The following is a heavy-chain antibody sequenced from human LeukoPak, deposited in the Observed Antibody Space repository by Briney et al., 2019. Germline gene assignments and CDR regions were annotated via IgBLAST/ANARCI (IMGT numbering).Heavy chain of an antibody. Sequence: SAPLPLPCTVSGGSISTYYWSWIRRPAGKGLEWVGRIYTSGSTNYNPSLKTLVTMSIATSKNQFSLKVTSVTAADTAVYYCARDLRRRVTAIGYGPREYYYYMDVWGKGTTVTISS. J-gene: IGHJ6*03. D-gene: IGHD2-21*02. CDR1: GGSISTYY. CDR3: ARDLRRRVTAIGYGPREYYYYMDV. CDR2: IYTSGST. V-gene: IGHV4-4*07.